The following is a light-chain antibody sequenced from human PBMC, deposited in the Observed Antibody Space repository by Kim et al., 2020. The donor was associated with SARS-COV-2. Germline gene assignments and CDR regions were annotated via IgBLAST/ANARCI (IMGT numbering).Light chain of an antibody. CDR2: VAS. J-gene: IGKJ1*01. Sequence: DIQLTQSPSSLSASVGDRVTITCRASRTIVTYLNWYQQTPGKAPKLLITVASSLQSGVPSRFSGSGSGTDFTLTISSLQPEDFATYYCQQSYTIPTFGQGTKVDIK. CDR1: RTIVTY. CDR3: QQSYTIPT. V-gene: IGKV1-39*01.